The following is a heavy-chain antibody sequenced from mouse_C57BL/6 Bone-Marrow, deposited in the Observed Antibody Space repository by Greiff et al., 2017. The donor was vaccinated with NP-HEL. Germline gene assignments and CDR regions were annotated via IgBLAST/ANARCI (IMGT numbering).Heavy chain of an antibody. D-gene: IGHD2-14*01. Sequence: QVQLKQSGAELVRPGASVTLSCKASGYTFTDYEMHWVKQTPVHGLEWIGAIDPETGGTAYNQKFKGKAILTADKSSSTAYMELRSLTSQGSAVYYGTRSELLWVRRYFDYWGQGTTLTVSS. J-gene: IGHJ2*01. CDR2: IDPETGGT. CDR3: TRSELLWVRRYFDY. CDR1: GYTFTDYE. V-gene: IGHV1-15*01.